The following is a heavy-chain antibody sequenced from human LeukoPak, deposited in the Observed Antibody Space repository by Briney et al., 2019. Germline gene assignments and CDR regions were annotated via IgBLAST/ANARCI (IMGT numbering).Heavy chain of an antibody. V-gene: IGHV1-69*05. CDR2: IIPIFGTA. Sequence: SVKVSCKASGGTFSSYAISWVRQAPGQGLEWMGRIIPIFGTANYAQKFQGRVTITTDESASTAYMELSSLRSEDTAVYYCARDLYGPRWWFGEPRAFDIWGQGTMVTVSS. CDR3: ARDLYGPRWWFGEPRAFDI. D-gene: IGHD3-10*01. CDR1: GGTFSSYA. J-gene: IGHJ3*02.